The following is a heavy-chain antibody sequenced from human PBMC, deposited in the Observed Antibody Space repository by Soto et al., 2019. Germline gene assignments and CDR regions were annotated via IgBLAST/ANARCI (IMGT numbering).Heavy chain of an antibody. Sequence: QVQLVESGGGVVQPGGSLTLSCAASRFTFSNYGMHWVRQAPGEGLEWVAVISYDGTNHYYADSVRGRFTLSRDNSKNTLYLHMDSLTSDDTAVYYCASDTKTGVVVPGAPKYWGQGTLVAVSS. D-gene: IGHD2-2*01. J-gene: IGHJ4*02. CDR3: ASDTKTGVVVPGAPKY. V-gene: IGHV3-30*03. CDR1: RFTFSNYG. CDR2: ISYDGTNH.